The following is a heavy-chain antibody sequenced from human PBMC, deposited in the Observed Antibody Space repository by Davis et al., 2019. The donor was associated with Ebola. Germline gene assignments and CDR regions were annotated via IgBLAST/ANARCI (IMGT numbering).Heavy chain of an antibody. V-gene: IGHV3-23*01. Sequence: GESLKISCAASGFSFSNYAMNWVRQAPGKGLEWVSTISGSVAYYADSVKGRFTISRDNSKNTLYLQMNSLRAEDTAVYYCAKDYYDSSGRYFDYWGQGTLVTVSS. CDR1: GFSFSNYA. CDR2: ISGSVA. D-gene: IGHD3-22*01. J-gene: IGHJ4*02. CDR3: AKDYYDSSGRYFDY.